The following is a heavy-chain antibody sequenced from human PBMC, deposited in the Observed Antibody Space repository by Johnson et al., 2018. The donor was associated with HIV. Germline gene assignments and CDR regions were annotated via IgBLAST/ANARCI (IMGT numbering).Heavy chain of an antibody. D-gene: IGHD1-1*01. J-gene: IGHJ3*02. CDR3: AKDLTPYRLDVDALDI. V-gene: IGHV3-30*18. Sequence: QVQLVESGGGVVQPGRSPRLSCAASGFTFSSYGMHWVRQAPGKGLEWVAVISYDGSNTYYADSVKGRFTISRDNSKNTLYLQMNSLRAEDTAVYYCAKDLTPYRLDVDALDIWGQGTMVTVSS. CDR2: ISYDGSNT. CDR1: GFTFSSYG.